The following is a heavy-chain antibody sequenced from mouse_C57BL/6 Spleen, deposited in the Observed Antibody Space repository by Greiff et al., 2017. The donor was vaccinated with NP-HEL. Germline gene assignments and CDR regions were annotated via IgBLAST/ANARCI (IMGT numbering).Heavy chain of an antibody. D-gene: IGHD2-5*01. Sequence: QVQLQQPGAELVMPGASVKLSCKASGYTFTSYWMHWVKQRPGQGLEWIGEIDPSDSYTNYNQKLKGKSTLTVDKSSSTAYMQLSSLTSEDSAVYYCARSLYSNYDAMDYWGQGTSVTVSS. J-gene: IGHJ4*01. CDR2: IDPSDSYT. CDR1: GYTFTSYW. CDR3: ARSLYSNYDAMDY. V-gene: IGHV1-69*01.